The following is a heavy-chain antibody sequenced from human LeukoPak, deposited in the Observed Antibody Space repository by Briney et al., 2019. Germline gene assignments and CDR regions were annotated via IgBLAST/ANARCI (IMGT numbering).Heavy chain of an antibody. CDR3: ARLGSSAAWGGYYYYYMDV. CDR2: IYYSGST. Sequence: SETLSLTCTVSGGSISSSSYYWGWIRQPPGKGLEWIGSIYYSGSTYYNPSLKSRVTISVDTSTNQFSLKLSSVTAADTAVYYCARLGSSAAWGGYYYYYMDVWGKGTTVTVSS. CDR1: GGSISSSSYY. V-gene: IGHV4-39*01. D-gene: IGHD3-16*01. J-gene: IGHJ6*03.